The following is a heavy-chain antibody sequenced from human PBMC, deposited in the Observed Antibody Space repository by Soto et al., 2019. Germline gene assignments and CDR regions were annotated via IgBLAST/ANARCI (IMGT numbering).Heavy chain of an antibody. J-gene: IGHJ4*02. Sequence: PGGSLRLSCAASGFTFSSDSMNWSRQAPGKGLEWVSYISSSSSTIYYADSVKGRFTISRDNAKNSLYLQMNSLRAEYTAVYYCSRDSFPVQLENEGSSFDYWGQGT. V-gene: IGHV3-48*01. CDR2: ISSSSSTI. CDR1: GFTFSSDS. CDR3: SRDSFPVQLENEGSSFDY. D-gene: IGHD1-1*01.